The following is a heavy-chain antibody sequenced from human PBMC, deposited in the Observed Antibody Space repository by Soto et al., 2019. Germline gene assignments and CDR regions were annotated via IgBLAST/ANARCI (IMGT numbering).Heavy chain of an antibody. V-gene: IGHV1-46*01. Sequence: QVQLVQSGAEVKKPGASVKVSCKASGYTLTSYYMHWVRQAPGQGLEWMGIINPSGGSTSYAQKFQGRVTMTRDPSTSTVYMELSRLRSEDTAVYYCARASPRSTGTGDYWGQGTLVTVSS. J-gene: IGHJ4*02. D-gene: IGHD1-1*01. CDR2: INPSGGST. CDR1: GYTLTSYY. CDR3: ARASPRSTGTGDY.